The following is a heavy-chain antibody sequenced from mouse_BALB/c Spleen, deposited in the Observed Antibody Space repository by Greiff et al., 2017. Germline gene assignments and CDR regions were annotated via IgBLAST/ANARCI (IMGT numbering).Heavy chain of an antibody. V-gene: IGHV6-6*02. Sequence: EVQVVESGGGLVQPGGSMKLSCVASGFTFSNYWMNWVRQSPEKGLEWVAEIRLKSNNYATHYAESVKGRFTISRDDSKSSVYLQMNNLRAEDTGIYYCTRDYGNYGYFDVWGAGTTVTVSS. J-gene: IGHJ1*01. CDR2: IRLKSNNYAT. CDR3: TRDYGNYGYFDV. D-gene: IGHD2-1*01. CDR1: GFTFSNYW.